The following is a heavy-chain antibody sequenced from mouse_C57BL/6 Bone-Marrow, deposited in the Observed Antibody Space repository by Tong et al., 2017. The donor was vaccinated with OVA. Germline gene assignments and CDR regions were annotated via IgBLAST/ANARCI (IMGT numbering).Heavy chain of an antibody. V-gene: IGHV5-2*01. CDR2: INSDGGST. CDR1: EYEFPSHD. J-gene: IGHJ4*01. D-gene: IGHD1-1*01. Sequence: EVQLQESGGGLVQPGESLKLSCESNEYEFPSHDMSWVRKTPEKRLELVAAINSDGGSTYYPDTMERRFIISRDNTKKTLYLQMSSLRSEDTAWYYCASRNYYGRGYAMDYWGQGTSVTVSS. CDR3: ASRNYYGRGYAMDY.